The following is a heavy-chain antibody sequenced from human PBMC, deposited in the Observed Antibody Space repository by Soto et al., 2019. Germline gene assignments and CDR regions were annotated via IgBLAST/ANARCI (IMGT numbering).Heavy chain of an antibody. D-gene: IGHD5-12*01. V-gene: IGHV3-23*01. J-gene: IGHJ4*02. Sequence: EVQLLESGGGLVQPGGSLRLSCAASGFSFDSYAMSWVRQAPGKGLEWVSAISGSGGSTYYADSVKGRFTISRDNSKNTLYLEMNSLRAEDTAVYYCAKEPHSGYDLNYFDDWGQGTLVTVSS. CDR1: GFSFDSYA. CDR2: ISGSGGST. CDR3: AKEPHSGYDLNYFDD.